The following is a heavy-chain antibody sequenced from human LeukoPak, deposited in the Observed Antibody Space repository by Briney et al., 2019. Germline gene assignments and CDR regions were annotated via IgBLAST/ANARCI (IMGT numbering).Heavy chain of an antibody. Sequence: PGGSLRLSCAASGFTFSSYAMSWVRQAPGKGLEWVSAISGSGGSTYYADSVKGRFTISRDNAKNSLYLQMNSLRAEDTAVYYCAREPLLWFGELSSRDAFDIWGQGTMVTVSS. J-gene: IGHJ3*02. CDR2: ISGSGGST. CDR1: GFTFSSYA. V-gene: IGHV3-23*01. D-gene: IGHD3-10*01. CDR3: AREPLLWFGELSSRDAFDI.